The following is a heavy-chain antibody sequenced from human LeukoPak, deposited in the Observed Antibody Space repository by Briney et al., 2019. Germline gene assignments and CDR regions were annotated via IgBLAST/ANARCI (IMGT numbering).Heavy chain of an antibody. CDR1: GFTVSSNY. CDR2: ISGSSTDI. CDR3: ARRGYYDSSGYDY. D-gene: IGHD3-22*01. V-gene: IGHV3-21*01. Sequence: PGGSLRLSCAASGFTVSSNYMNWVRQAPGKGLGWVSSISGSSTDIYYADSVRGRFTISRDNAKNSLYLQINSLRAEDTAIYYCARRGYYDSSGYDYWGQGTLVTVSS. J-gene: IGHJ4*02.